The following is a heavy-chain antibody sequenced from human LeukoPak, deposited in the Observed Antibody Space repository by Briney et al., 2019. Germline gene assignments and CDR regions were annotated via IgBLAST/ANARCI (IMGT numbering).Heavy chain of an antibody. Sequence: SETLSLTCAVYGGSSSGYYWSWIRQPPGKGLEWIGEINHSGSTNYNPSLKSRVTISVDTSKNQFSLKLSSVTAADTAVYYCARGRGAYYYGSGSYFYMDVWGKGTTVTVSS. D-gene: IGHD3-10*01. CDR1: GGSSSGYY. CDR2: INHSGST. J-gene: IGHJ6*03. CDR3: ARGRGAYYYGSGSYFYMDV. V-gene: IGHV4-34*01.